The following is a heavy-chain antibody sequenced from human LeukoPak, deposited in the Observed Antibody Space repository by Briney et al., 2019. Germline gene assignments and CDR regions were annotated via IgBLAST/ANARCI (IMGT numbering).Heavy chain of an antibody. D-gene: IGHD5-18*01. CDR2: INAGNGNT. Sequence: ASVKVSCKASGYTFTSYAMHWVRQAPGQRLEWMGWINAGNGNTKYAQKLQGRVTKTTDTSTSTAYMELRSLRSDDTAVYYCARDGYSYGYQSIWDYWGQGTLVTVSS. CDR1: GYTFTSYA. CDR3: ARDGYSYGYQSIWDY. V-gene: IGHV1-3*01. J-gene: IGHJ4*02.